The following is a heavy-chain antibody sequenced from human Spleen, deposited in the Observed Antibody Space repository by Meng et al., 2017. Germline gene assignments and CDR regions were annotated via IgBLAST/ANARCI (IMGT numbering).Heavy chain of an antibody. CDR1: GYSFTGYY. Sequence: QVQLVQSGAEVKKPGAPVKVSGKASGYSFTGYYMHWVRQGPGQGLEWMGRINPNSGDTRYAQKFQGRVTMTRDTAISTAYMGLSSLIFDDTAVYYCARGPGAVRSPYYFDYWGQGTLVTVSS. D-gene: IGHD2-15*01. CDR2: INPNSGDT. J-gene: IGHJ4*02. V-gene: IGHV1-2*06. CDR3: ARGPGAVRSPYYFDY.